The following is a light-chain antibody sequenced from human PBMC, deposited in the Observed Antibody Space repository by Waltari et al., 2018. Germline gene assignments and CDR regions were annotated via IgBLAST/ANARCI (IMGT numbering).Light chain of an antibody. Sequence: DIVMTQSPVSLPVTPGEPASISCRPSRSLLHSNGYNYLDWYLQKPGQSPRLLIDVGSTRASGVPDRFSGSGSGTDFTLRISRVEAEDVGVYYCMQASHTPSVAFGGGTKVEIK. CDR1: RSLLHSNGYNY. J-gene: IGKJ4*02. V-gene: IGKV2-28*01. CDR3: MQASHTPSVA. CDR2: VGS.